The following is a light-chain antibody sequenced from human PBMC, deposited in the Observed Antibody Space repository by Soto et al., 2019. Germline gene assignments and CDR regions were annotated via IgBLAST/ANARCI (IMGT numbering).Light chain of an antibody. Sequence: DIQMTQSPSSLSASVGDRVTITCRASQSITPYLNWYRQKPGKAPKLLIYAASSLQSGVPSRFSGSGSETEFTLSISSLQPEDFATYFCQQIYSAPRTFGGGTKVDI. J-gene: IGKJ4*01. CDR3: QQIYSAPRT. CDR1: QSITPY. CDR2: AAS. V-gene: IGKV1-39*01.